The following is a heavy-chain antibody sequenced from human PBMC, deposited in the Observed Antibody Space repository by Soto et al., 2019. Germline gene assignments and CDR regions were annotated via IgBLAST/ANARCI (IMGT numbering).Heavy chain of an antibody. J-gene: IGHJ4*02. CDR3: GRGRSGQIVVFY. D-gene: IGHD5-12*01. CDR2: IGPESGAT. V-gene: IGHV1-2*02. Sequence: ASVKVSCKASGYTFTGHYIHWVRQAPEQGPEWMGGIGPESGATRYAQKFQGRVTMTMDMSITTVYMELSNLSPDDTAVYYCGRGRSGQIVVFYWGQGTTVTVYS. CDR1: GYTFTGHY.